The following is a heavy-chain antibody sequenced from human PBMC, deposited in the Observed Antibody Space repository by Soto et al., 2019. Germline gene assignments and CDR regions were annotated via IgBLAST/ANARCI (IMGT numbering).Heavy chain of an antibody. D-gene: IGHD3-10*01. CDR3: ARDPIYYYGSGSYYYYGMDV. CDR1: GGTFSSYA. V-gene: IGHV1-69*12. Sequence: QVQLVQSGAEVKKPGSSVKVSCKASGGTFSSYAISWVRQAPGQGLECMGGIIPIFGTANYAQKFQGRVTITADESTSTVYMELSSLRSEDTAVYYCARDPIYYYGSGSYYYYGMDVWGQGTTVTVSS. J-gene: IGHJ6*02. CDR2: IIPIFGTA.